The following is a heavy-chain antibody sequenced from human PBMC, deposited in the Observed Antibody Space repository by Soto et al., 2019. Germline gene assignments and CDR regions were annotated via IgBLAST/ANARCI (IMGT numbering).Heavy chain of an antibody. CDR3: TKANRYGGGANCFTFDY. J-gene: IGHJ4*02. V-gene: IGHV3-23*01. Sequence: EVQLLESGGGLLQPGGSLRLSCTASGFTFSNYAMSWVRQAPGKGLERVSTFSSSGGGTYYADSVKGRFTISRDNSKNTLDLQMNSLRAEDTAVYYCTKANRYGGGANCFTFDYWGLGTLVTVSS. D-gene: IGHD2-21*01. CDR2: FSSSGGGT. CDR1: GFTFSNYA.